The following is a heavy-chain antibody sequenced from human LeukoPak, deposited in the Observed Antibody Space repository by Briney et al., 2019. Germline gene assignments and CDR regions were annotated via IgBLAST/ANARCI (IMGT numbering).Heavy chain of an antibody. J-gene: IGHJ5*02. D-gene: IGHD1-26*01. Sequence: AGGSLRLSCAASGFTFSSYSMNWVRQAPGEGLEWVSSISSRSIYIHYADSVKGRFTISRDNVKNSLFLQMNSLRAEDTAVYYCARDSRHHRFLYWDWFDPWGQGTLVTVSS. V-gene: IGHV3-21*01. CDR2: ISSRSIYI. CDR1: GFTFSSYS. CDR3: ARDSRHHRFLYWDWFDP.